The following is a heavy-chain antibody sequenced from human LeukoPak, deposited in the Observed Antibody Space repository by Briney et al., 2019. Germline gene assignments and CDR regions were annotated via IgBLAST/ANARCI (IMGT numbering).Heavy chain of an antibody. Sequence: SETLSLTCAVSGGSISSSYYWSWIRQPPGKGLEWIRHIYNSGSTNYNPSLKSRVTISVDTSKNQFSLKLSSVTAADTAVYYCARWGPDYYDSSGYDYWGQGTLVTVSS. CDR2: IYNSGST. V-gene: IGHV4-61*01. CDR1: GGSISSSYY. CDR3: ARWGPDYYDSSGYDY. J-gene: IGHJ4*02. D-gene: IGHD3-22*01.